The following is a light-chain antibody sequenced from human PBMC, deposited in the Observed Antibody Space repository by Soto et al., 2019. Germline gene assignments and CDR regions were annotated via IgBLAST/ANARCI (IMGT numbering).Light chain of an antibody. V-gene: IGKV3-20*01. CDR3: QQYGNSPWT. CDR1: QRFGSSD. Sequence: EIVLTQSPGTLSLSPGERGTLSCSASQRFGSSDLAWYQQKPGQAPRLLIYSTSSRATGIPDRFSGSGSGTDFTLTISRLEPEDFAVYYCQQYGNSPWTFGQGTKVDIK. J-gene: IGKJ1*01. CDR2: STS.